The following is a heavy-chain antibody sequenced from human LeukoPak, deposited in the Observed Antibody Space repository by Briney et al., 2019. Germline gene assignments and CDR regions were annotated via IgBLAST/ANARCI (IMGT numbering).Heavy chain of an antibody. CDR2: ISGSGGST. J-gene: IGHJ4*02. D-gene: IGHD6-13*01. V-gene: IGHV3-23*01. CDR1: GFTFSSYA. CDR3: AKALLGIAATATFDY. Sequence: GGSLGLSCAASGFTFSSYAMSWVRQAPGKGLEWVSAISGSGGSTYYADSVKGRFTISRDNSKNTLYLQMNSLRAEDTAVYYCAKALLGIAATATFDYWGQGTLVTVSS.